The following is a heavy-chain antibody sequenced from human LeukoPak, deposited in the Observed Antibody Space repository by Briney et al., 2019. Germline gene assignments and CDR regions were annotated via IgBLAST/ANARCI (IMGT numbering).Heavy chain of an antibody. V-gene: IGHV3-74*01. J-gene: IGHJ4*02. Sequence: GWSLRLSCAASGFTFTSYLMHWVRQAPGKGLVWVSRINSDGTSTSYADSVKGRFTISRDNAKNMLYLEMNSLRVDDTSVYYCVRGAPDYWGQGTLVTVSS. CDR3: VRGAPDY. CDR1: GFTFTSYL. CDR2: INSDGTST. D-gene: IGHD1-26*01.